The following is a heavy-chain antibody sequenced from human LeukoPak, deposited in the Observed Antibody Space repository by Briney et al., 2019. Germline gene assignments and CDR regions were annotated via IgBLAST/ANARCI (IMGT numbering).Heavy chain of an antibody. Sequence: SETLSLTCAVSGGSISSGGYSLSWIRQPPGKGLEWIVYIYHSGSTYYNPSLKRRVTISVDRSKNQFSLKLSSVTAADTAVYYCAREVGYSNYHWFDPWGQGTLVTVSS. D-gene: IGHD4-11*01. CDR3: AREVGYSNYHWFDP. J-gene: IGHJ5*02. CDR1: GGSISSGGYS. CDR2: IYHSGST. V-gene: IGHV4-30-2*01.